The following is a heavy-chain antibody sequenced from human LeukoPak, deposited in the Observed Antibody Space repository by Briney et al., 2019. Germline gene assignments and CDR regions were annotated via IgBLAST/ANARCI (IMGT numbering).Heavy chain of an antibody. V-gene: IGHV3-48*03. D-gene: IGHD3-22*01. J-gene: IGHJ4*02. CDR2: ISSSGSTI. Sequence: PGGSPRLSCAASGFTFSSYEMNWVRQAPGKGLEWVSYISSSGSTIYYADSVKGRFTISRDNAKNSLYLQMNSLRAEDTAVYYCARDANYYDSSGYALDYWGQGTLVTVSS. CDR3: ARDANYYDSSGYALDY. CDR1: GFTFSSYE.